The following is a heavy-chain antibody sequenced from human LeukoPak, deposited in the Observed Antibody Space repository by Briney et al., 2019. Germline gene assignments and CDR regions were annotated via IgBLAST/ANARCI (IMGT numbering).Heavy chain of an antibody. CDR2: INQDGSAK. Sequence: GGSLRLSCAASGFTFSGSWMSWVRQAPGKGLEWVANINQDGSAKNYLDSVKGRFTISIDRGKNSLYLQMNSLRDEDTAVHYCARELSWSGRDYWGQGTLVTVSS. D-gene: IGHD3-3*01. CDR1: GFTFSGSW. J-gene: IGHJ4*02. V-gene: IGHV3-7*01. CDR3: ARELSWSGRDY.